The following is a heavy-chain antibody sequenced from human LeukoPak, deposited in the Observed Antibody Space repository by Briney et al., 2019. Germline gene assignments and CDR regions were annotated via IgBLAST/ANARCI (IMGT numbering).Heavy chain of an antibody. CDR1: GGSISSYY. J-gene: IGHJ5*02. CDR3: AIVGGYYDSSGYRRDNWFDP. Sequence: SETLSLTCTVSGGSISSYYWSWIRQPAGKGLEWIGRIYTSGSTNYNPSLKSRVTMSVDTSKNQFSLKLSSVTAADTAVYYCAIVGGYYDSSGYRRDNWFDPWGQGTLVTVSS. CDR2: IYTSGST. V-gene: IGHV4-4*07. D-gene: IGHD3-22*01.